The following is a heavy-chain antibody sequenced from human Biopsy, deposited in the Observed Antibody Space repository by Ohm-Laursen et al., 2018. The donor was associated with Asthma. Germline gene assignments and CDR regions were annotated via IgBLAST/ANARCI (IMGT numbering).Heavy chain of an antibody. D-gene: IGHD3-10*01. CDR2: IYHKGTT. Sequence: TLSLTCPVSGGAISSDGYTWTWIRQPPGKGLEWIGYIYHKGTTYYNPSLKSRVTMSMDMSRNQFSLNLTSVTAADTAVYYCARGPNYHGSGRAPIGMDVWGQGTTVTVSS. V-gene: IGHV4-30-2*01. CDR3: ARGPNYHGSGRAPIGMDV. CDR1: GGAISSDGYT. J-gene: IGHJ6*02.